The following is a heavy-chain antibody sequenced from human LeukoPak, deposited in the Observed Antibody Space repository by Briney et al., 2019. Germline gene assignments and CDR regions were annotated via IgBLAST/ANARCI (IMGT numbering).Heavy chain of an antibody. CDR1: GDSFSSVKDY. J-gene: IGHJ4*02. D-gene: IGHD6-19*01. CDR2: GDYSGGT. V-gene: IGHV4-39*07. Sequence: PSETLSLTCTVSGDSFSSVKDYWAWIRQSPGKGLEWIASGDYSGGTYYNPSLESRVTISTDMSKNQISLKLSSVTAADTAVYYCARERGEEYSSGWYKRNYFDNWGQGTRVSVSS. CDR3: ARERGEEYSSGWYKRNYFDN.